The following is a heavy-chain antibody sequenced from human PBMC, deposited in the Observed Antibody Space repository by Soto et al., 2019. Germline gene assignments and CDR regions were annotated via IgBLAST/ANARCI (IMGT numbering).Heavy chain of an antibody. J-gene: IGHJ4*02. CDR3: SRDHSSGGYDY. CDR2: ISDDGRT. D-gene: IGHD2-8*02. CDR1: GFSVDNIF. V-gene: IGHV3-53*01. Sequence: GGSLRLSCVASGFSVDNIFMSWVRQAPGKGLQWVSTISDDGRTYYADSVKGRFSLSRDKSRNTLYLQMNRLRVEDTAVYYCSRDHSSGGYDYRGQGSLVTVYS.